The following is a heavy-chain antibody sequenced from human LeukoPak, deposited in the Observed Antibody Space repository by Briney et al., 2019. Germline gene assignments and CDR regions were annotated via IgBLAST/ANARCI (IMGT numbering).Heavy chain of an antibody. Sequence: GGSLRLSCAASGFTFSSYSMNWARQAPGKGLEWVSSISSSSSYIYYADSVKGRFTISRDNAKNSLYLQMNSLRAEDTAVYYCASQGGSGSYYNRNYYYYMDVWGKGTTVTVSS. CDR2: ISSSSSYI. J-gene: IGHJ6*03. CDR1: GFTFSSYS. CDR3: ASQGGSGSYYNRNYYYYMDV. D-gene: IGHD3-10*01. V-gene: IGHV3-21*01.